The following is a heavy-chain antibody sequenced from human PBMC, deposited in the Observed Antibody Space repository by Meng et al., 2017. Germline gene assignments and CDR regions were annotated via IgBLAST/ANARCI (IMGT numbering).Heavy chain of an antibody. V-gene: IGHV4-39*07. CDR2: IYYSGST. CDR3: AMIRIAAAVLDY. J-gene: IGHJ4*02. Sequence: QLQVQESGPGLVKPSETLSLTCTVSGGSIRSSSYYWGWIRQPPGKGLEWIGSIYYSGSTYYNPSLKSRVTISVDTSKNQFSLKLSSVTAADTAVYYCAMIRIAAAVLDYWGQGTLVTVSS. CDR1: GGSIRSSSYY. D-gene: IGHD6-13*01.